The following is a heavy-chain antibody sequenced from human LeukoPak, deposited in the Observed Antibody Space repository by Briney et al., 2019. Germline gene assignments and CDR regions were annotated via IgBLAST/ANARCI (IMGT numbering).Heavy chain of an antibody. J-gene: IGHJ4*02. CDR1: GGSISSYR. V-gene: IGHV4-4*07. CDR2: ISKSGST. Sequence: PSETLSLTCTVSGGSISSYRWSWIRQPAGKGPEWIGRISKSGSTNYNPTLKSRVTMSVDTSKNQFSLKLSSVTAADTAVYYCAIYHSATFRPRSYYSANWGQGALVTVSS. D-gene: IGHD3-10*01. CDR3: AIYHSATFRPRSYYSAN.